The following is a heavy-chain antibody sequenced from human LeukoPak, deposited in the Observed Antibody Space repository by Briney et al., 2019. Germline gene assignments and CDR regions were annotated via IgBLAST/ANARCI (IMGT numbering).Heavy chain of an antibody. V-gene: IGHV3-53*01. Sequence: GGSLRLSCAASGFTVSSNYMSWVRQAPGKGLEWVSVIYSGGSTYYADSVKGRFTITRDNSKNTLYLQMNSLRAEDTAVYYCARSTRRYFDYWGQGTLVTVSS. CDR1: GFTVSSNY. CDR3: ARSTRRYFDY. CDR2: IYSGGST. J-gene: IGHJ4*02. D-gene: IGHD2-15*01.